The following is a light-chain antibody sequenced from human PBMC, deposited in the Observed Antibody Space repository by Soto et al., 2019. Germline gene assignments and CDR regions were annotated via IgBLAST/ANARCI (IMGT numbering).Light chain of an antibody. CDR1: HIISSR. J-gene: IGKJ1*01. V-gene: IGKV1-5*01. CDR2: DAS. CDR3: QQYSDAWT. Sequence: DIQMTQSPSTLSASVGDRVTITCRASHIISSRLAWYQQKPGKAPKLLIYDASSLESGVPSRFSGSGSGTEVTLTISSLQHDEFATFYCQQYSDAWTFGQGTEVEIK.